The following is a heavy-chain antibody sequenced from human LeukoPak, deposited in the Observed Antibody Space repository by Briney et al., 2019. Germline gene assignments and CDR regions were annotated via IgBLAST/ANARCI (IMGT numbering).Heavy chain of an antibody. V-gene: IGHV3-7*01. D-gene: IGHD3-9*01. CDR3: ARGNGITIW. J-gene: IGHJ4*02. Sequence: GGSLRLSCAASGFTFSRYDMSWVRQAPGKGLEWVASIKQDGSVKDYVDSVKGRFTISRDNAKNSVYLQMDSLRGEDTAVYYCARGNGITIWWGQGALVTVSS. CDR2: IKQDGSVK. CDR1: GFTFSRYD.